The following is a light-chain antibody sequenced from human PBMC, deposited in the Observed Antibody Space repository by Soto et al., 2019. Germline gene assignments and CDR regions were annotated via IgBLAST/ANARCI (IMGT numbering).Light chain of an antibody. CDR3: SSDAGEVS. CDR2: DVT. J-gene: IGLJ2*01. V-gene: IGLV2-8*01. Sequence: QSALTQPPSASGSLGQSITVSCTGTTSNVGSNKYVSWYQQHPGKAPKLMIYDVTERPSGAPNRFSGSKSGNAASLTVSGRQAEDEAHDYCSSDAGEVSFGRGTKLTVL. CDR1: TSNVGSNKY.